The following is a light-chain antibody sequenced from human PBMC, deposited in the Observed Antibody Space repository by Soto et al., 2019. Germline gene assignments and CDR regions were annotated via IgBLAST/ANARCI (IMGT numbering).Light chain of an antibody. J-gene: IGLJ1*01. CDR3: QSYDSSLGGFYV. CDR1: SSNIGAGYD. V-gene: IGLV1-40*01. Sequence: QSVLTQPPSVSGAPGQRVTISCTGSSSNIGAGYDVHWYQQLPGTAPKLLIYGNSNRPSGVPDRFSGSKSGTSASLAITGLQAEDEADYYCQSYDSSLGGFYVFGTGTQLTVL. CDR2: GNS.